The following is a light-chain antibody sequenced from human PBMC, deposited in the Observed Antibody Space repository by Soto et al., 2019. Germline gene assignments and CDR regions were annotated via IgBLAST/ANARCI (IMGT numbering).Light chain of an antibody. CDR1: QSVSSN. Sequence: EIVMTQSPATLSVSPGERATLSRRASQSVSSNLAWYQQKPGQAPRLLIYGASTRATGIPARFSGSGSGTEFTLTISSLQSEDLAVYYCQQYNNWPRTFGQGTKVDIK. J-gene: IGKJ1*01. V-gene: IGKV3-15*01. CDR3: QQYNNWPRT. CDR2: GAS.